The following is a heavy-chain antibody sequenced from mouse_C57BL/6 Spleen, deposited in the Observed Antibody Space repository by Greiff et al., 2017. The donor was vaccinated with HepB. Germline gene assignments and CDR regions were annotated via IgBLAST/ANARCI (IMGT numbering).Heavy chain of an antibody. Sequence: EVQLVESGGGLVKPGGSLKLSCAASGFTFSDYGMHWVRQAPEKGLEWVAYISSGSSTIYYADTVKGRFTISRDNAKNTLFLQMTILRSEDTAMYSCAMSSAYDYAEGGYFDYWGQGTTLTVSS. D-gene: IGHD2-4*01. CDR3: AMSSAYDYAEGGYFDY. CDR1: GFTFSDYG. J-gene: IGHJ2*01. CDR2: ISSGSSTI. V-gene: IGHV5-17*01.